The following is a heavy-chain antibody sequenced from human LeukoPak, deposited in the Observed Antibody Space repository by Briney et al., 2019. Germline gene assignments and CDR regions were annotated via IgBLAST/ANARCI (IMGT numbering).Heavy chain of an antibody. CDR3: ARDRVVVGDYYMDV. CDR2: IYHSGST. V-gene: IGHV4-38-2*02. CDR1: GYSISSGYY. Sequence: KSSETLSLTCAVSGYSISSGYYWGWIRQPPGKGLEWIGSIYHSGSTYYNPSLKSRVTISVDTSKNQFSLKLSSVTAADTAVYYCARDRVVVGDYYMDVWGKGTTVTVS. J-gene: IGHJ6*03. D-gene: IGHD2-2*01.